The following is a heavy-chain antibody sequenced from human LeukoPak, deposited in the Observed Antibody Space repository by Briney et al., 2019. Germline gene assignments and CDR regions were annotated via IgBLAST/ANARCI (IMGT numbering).Heavy chain of an antibody. D-gene: IGHD6-13*01. CDR3: VRVEFGYSSSWYNY. J-gene: IGHJ4*02. Sequence: PGGSLRLSCAASGFTFSIYWMHWVRQVPGKGLDWVSRINSDGSHTIYMDSVKGRFTMSRDNAKNTLYLQMNSLRAEDTAVYYCVRVEFGYSSSWYNYWGQGTLVTVSS. V-gene: IGHV3-74*01. CDR1: GFTFSIYW. CDR2: INSDGSHT.